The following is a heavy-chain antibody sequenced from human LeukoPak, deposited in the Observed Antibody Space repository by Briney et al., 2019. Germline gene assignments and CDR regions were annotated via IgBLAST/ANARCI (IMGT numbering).Heavy chain of an antibody. J-gene: IGHJ6*02. V-gene: IGHV1-69*13. Sequence: SVTVSCKASGGPFSSYAISWVRQAPGQGLEWMGGIIPIFGTANYAQKFQGRVTITADESTSTAYMELSSLRSEDTAVYYCARDLHTHYDFWSGYARYGMDVWGQGTTVTVSS. CDR2: IIPIFGTA. CDR1: GGPFSSYA. CDR3: ARDLHTHYDFWSGYARYGMDV. D-gene: IGHD3-3*01.